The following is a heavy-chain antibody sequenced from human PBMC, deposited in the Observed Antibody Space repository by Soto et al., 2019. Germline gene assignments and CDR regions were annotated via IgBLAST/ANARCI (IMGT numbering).Heavy chain of an antibody. CDR3: ARSIGSSWYEAAYYGMDV. V-gene: IGHV4-30-4*01. Sequence: SETLSLTCTVSGGSISSADYYWTWIRQPPGKGLDWIGYIYDSGSTNDNPSLKSRVTISVDPSKNQFSLTLTSVTAADTAVYYCARSIGSSWYEAAYYGMDVWGQGTTVTVSS. CDR2: IYDSGST. J-gene: IGHJ6*02. D-gene: IGHD6-13*01. CDR1: GGSISSADYY.